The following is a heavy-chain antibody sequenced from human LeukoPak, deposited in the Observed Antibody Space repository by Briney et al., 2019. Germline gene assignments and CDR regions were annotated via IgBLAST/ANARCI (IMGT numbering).Heavy chain of an antibody. J-gene: IGHJ4*02. Sequence: PGGSLRLSCAASGFTFSSYEMNWVRQAPGKGLEWVSYISSSGSTIYYADSVKGRFTISRDNAKNSLYLQMNSLRAEDTAVYYCARDQGYNWNPETQSFDYWGQGTLVTVSS. CDR3: ARDQGYNWNPETQSFDY. V-gene: IGHV3-48*03. D-gene: IGHD1-20*01. CDR2: ISSSGSTI. CDR1: GFTFSSYE.